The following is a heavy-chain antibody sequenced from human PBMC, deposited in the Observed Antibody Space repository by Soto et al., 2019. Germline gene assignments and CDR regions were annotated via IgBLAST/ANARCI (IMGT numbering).Heavy chain of an antibody. CDR2: SYYSGSS. CDR1: GGSISSDY. V-gene: IGHV4-59*01. D-gene: IGHD6-13*01. Sequence: QVQLQESGPGLVKPSETLSLTCTVSGGSISSDYWSWIRQPPGKGQELIGYSYYSGSSHYNPSLKSRVTISVDTSKNQFSLKLSSVTAADTAVYYCAREYGGSSSWYNWFDPWGQGTLVTVSS. J-gene: IGHJ5*02. CDR3: AREYGGSSSWYNWFDP.